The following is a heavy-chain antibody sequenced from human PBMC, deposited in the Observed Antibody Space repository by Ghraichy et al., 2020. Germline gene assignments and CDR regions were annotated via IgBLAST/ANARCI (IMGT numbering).Heavy chain of an antibody. CDR3: ARAADVLRYFDWSEKPFDY. J-gene: IGHJ4*02. CDR1: GYTFTSYY. Sequence: ASVKVTCKASGYTFTSYYMHWVRQAPGQGLEWMGIINPSGGSTSYAQKFQGRVTMTRDTSTSTVYMELSSLRSEDTAVYYCARAADVLRYFDWSEKPFDYWGQGTLVTVSS. D-gene: IGHD3-9*01. V-gene: IGHV1-46*01. CDR2: INPSGGST.